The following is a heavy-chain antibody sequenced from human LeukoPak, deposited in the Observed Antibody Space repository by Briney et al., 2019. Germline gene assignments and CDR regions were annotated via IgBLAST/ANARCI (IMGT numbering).Heavy chain of an antibody. CDR3: ARVPGLSYYGMDV. D-gene: IGHD2-8*02. CDR1: GDSISSYY. Sequence: SGTLSLTCTVSGDSISSYYWSWIRQPPGKGLEWIGYIYYSGSTNYNPSLKSRVTISVDTSKNQFSLKLSSVTTADTAVYYCARVPGLSYYGMDVWGQGTTVTVSS. J-gene: IGHJ6*02. V-gene: IGHV4-59*01. CDR2: IYYSGST.